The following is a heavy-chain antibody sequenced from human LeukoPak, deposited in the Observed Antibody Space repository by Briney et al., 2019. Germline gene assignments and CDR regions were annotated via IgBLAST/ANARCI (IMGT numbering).Heavy chain of an antibody. Sequence: SETLSLTCTVSGVSISSTSYYWGWIRQPPGKGLEWIGSIYYSGRTYYNPSLKSRVTISVDTSKNQFSLKLSSVTAADTAVYCCAKRYCSSTTCYDDRGAFDYWGQGTLVTVSS. CDR3: AKRYCSSTTCYDDRGAFDY. V-gene: IGHV4-39*07. CDR1: GVSISSTSYY. D-gene: IGHD2-2*01. CDR2: IYYSGRT. J-gene: IGHJ4*02.